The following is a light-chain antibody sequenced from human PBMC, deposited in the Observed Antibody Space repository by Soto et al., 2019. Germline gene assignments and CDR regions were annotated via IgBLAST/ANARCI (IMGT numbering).Light chain of an antibody. CDR1: QSVSTK. CDR3: QQYKSHSPWT. CDR2: GAS. Sequence: EIVKTQSPATLSVSPGERATLSCRASQSVSTKLAWYQQKPCQAHRLLIYGASTRATGVPARFSGSGSGTEFTLTISSLQPDDFATYYCQQYKSHSPWTFGQGTKVDIK. V-gene: IGKV3-15*01. J-gene: IGKJ1*01.